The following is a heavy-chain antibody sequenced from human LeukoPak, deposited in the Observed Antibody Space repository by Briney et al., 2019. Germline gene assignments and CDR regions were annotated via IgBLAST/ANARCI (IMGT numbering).Heavy chain of an antibody. V-gene: IGHV3-74*01. CDR3: AREGLLEVEDAFDI. J-gene: IGHJ3*02. Sequence: GGSLRLSCAASGFTFSNAWMSWVRQAPGKGLVWVSRINSDGSSTSYADSVKGRFTISRDNAKNTLYLQMNSLRAEDTAVYYCAREGLLEVEDAFDIWGQGTMVTVSS. CDR1: GFTFSNAW. CDR2: INSDGSST. D-gene: IGHD2-8*02.